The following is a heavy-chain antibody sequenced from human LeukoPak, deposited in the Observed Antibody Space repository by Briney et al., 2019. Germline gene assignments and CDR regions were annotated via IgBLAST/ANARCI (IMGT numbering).Heavy chain of an antibody. CDR3: AIMHPYYDGSGYWVQ. CDR2: ISTSGGSS. V-gene: IGHV3-23*01. J-gene: IGHJ4*02. CDR1: GFTFSSYA. Sequence: GGSLRLSCATSGFTFSSYAMSWVRQAPGKGLEWVSGISTSGGSSSYADSVKGRFTISRDNPRNTLYMQMNSLRAEDTALYYCAIMHPYYDGSGYWVQWGQGTLVTVSS. D-gene: IGHD3-22*01.